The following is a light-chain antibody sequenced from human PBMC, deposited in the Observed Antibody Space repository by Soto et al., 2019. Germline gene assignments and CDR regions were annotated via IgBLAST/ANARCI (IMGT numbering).Light chain of an antibody. V-gene: IGKV1-27*01. J-gene: IGKJ4*01. Sequence: DIQITQSPSSLSASLGDRVTITCRASQGISAYLAWFQQKPGKVPKLLIYAASTLQSRVPSRFSGSGSGTDFTLTITSLQPEDVATDYCQKYNSGPLTFGGGTKVEI. CDR3: QKYNSGPLT. CDR2: AAS. CDR1: QGISAY.